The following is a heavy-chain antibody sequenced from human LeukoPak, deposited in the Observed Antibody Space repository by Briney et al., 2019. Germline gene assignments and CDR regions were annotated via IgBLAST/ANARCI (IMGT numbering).Heavy chain of an antibody. Sequence: PSETLSLTCTVSGGSINNYYWTWIRQPAGKGLEWIGRIYSSGRTSYNPSLKSRVTMSVDTSNNQLSLMMTSVTAADTAVFYCARTPQGDNYFDYWGQGHLVTVSS. CDR2: IYSSGRT. V-gene: IGHV4-4*07. D-gene: IGHD3-9*01. CDR3: ARTPQGDNYFDY. J-gene: IGHJ4*02. CDR1: GGSINNYY.